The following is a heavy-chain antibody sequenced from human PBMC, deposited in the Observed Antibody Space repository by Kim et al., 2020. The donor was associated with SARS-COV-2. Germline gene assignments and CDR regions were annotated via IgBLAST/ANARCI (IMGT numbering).Heavy chain of an antibody. Sequence: SETLSLTCAVYGGSFSGYYWSWIRQPPGKGLEWIGEINHSGSTNYNPSLKSRVTISVDTSKNQFSLKLSSVTAADTAVYYCARLPANYYGSGSYYNWGQGTLVTVSS. CDR3: ARLPANYYGSGSYYN. D-gene: IGHD3-10*01. V-gene: IGHV4-34*01. J-gene: IGHJ4*02. CDR2: INHSGST. CDR1: GGSFSGYY.